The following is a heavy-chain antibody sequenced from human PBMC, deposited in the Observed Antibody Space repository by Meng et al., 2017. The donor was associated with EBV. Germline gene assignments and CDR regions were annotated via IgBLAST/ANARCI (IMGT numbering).Heavy chain of an antibody. CDR3: ARVSFYDYWSGYSFNWFDP. CDR2: VYYSGNS. CDR1: GDSSSSRSYY. V-gene: IGHV4-39*01. Sequence: QLQLYQSGPGLVKPSXTLSLTCTXAGDSSSSRSYYWGWIRQSPGKGLEWIGNVYYSGNSYYNPSLKSRVTISVDTSKNQFYLKLISVTAADTAVYFCARVSFYDYWSGYSFNWFDPWGQGTLVTVSS. J-gene: IGHJ5*02. D-gene: IGHD3-3*01.